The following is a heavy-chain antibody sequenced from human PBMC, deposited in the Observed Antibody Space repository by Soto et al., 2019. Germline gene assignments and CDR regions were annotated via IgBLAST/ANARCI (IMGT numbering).Heavy chain of an antibody. Sequence: SETLSLTCTVSGGSISSYYWSWIRQPPGKGLEWIGYIYYSGSTNYNPSLKSRVTISVDTSKNQFSLKLSSVTAADTAVYYCARSKGVVTASNWGQGTLVTVSS. V-gene: IGHV4-59*01. CDR2: IYYSGST. J-gene: IGHJ4*02. CDR3: ARSKGVVTASN. CDR1: GGSISSYY. D-gene: IGHD2-21*02.